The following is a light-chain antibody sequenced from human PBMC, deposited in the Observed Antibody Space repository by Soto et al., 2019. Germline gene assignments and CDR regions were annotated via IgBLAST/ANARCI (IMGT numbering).Light chain of an antibody. Sequence: EIVLTHSPATLSLSPCERAALSPSASQSVSSYLAWYQQKPGQAPRLLIYGASTRATGIPARFSGSGSGTEFTLTISSLQSEDFAVYYCQQYNNWPPVTFGQGTKVDTK. CDR2: GAS. CDR3: QQYNNWPPVT. CDR1: QSVSSY. J-gene: IGKJ1*01. V-gene: IGKV3-15*01.